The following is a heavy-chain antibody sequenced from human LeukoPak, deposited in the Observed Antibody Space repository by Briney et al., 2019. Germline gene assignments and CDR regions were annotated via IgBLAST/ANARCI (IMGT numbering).Heavy chain of an antibody. J-gene: IGHJ4*02. Sequence: PGGSLRLSCTASGFALGSFAMHWVRQGAGKRLEYISAISANGNTTYYDTSVKGRFVISRDNSRNKLYLQMGRLRPEDTAMYFCVRGGASGIDYWGRGALVTVS. V-gene: IGHV3-64*01. D-gene: IGHD1-26*01. CDR3: VRGGASGIDY. CDR2: ISANGNTT. CDR1: GFALGSFA.